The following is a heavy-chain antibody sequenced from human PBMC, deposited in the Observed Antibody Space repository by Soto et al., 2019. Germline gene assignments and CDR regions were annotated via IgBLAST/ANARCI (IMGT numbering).Heavy chain of an antibody. CDR3: ARVLVVTNYGMDV. J-gene: IGHJ6*02. V-gene: IGHV1-2*06. Sequence: GASVKVSCKASGYTFTGHYIHWVGQAPGQGLEWLGRINPKSGGTKNAQKFQGRVTMTRDTSISTAYMELSRLRSDDTAVYYCARVLVVTNYGMDVWGQGTTVTVSS. CDR1: GYTFTGHY. CDR2: INPKSGGT. D-gene: IGHD2-15*01.